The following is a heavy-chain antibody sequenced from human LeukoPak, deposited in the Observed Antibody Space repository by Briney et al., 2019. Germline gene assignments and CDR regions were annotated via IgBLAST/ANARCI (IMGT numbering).Heavy chain of an antibody. Sequence: PSETLSLTCAVYGGSFSGYYWSWIRQPPGKGLEWIGEINHSGSTNYNPPLKSRVTISVDTSKNQFSLKLSSVTAADTAVYYCARGDYDSSGQFDYWGQGTLVTVSS. CDR2: INHSGST. J-gene: IGHJ4*02. V-gene: IGHV4-34*01. D-gene: IGHD3-22*01. CDR3: ARGDYDSSGQFDY. CDR1: GGSFSGYY.